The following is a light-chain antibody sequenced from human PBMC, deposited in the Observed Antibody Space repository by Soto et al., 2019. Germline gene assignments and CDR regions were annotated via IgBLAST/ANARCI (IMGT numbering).Light chain of an antibody. CDR1: QGISSY. CDR2: AAS. Sequence: AIRMTQSPSSLSASTGDRVTITCRASQGISSYLAWYQQKPGKAPKLLIYAASTLQSGVPSRFSGSGSGTEFNLTISSLQSEDFAVYYCQQYKKWPPWTFGQGTKVEIK. CDR3: QQYKKWPPWT. V-gene: IGKV1-8*01. J-gene: IGKJ1*01.